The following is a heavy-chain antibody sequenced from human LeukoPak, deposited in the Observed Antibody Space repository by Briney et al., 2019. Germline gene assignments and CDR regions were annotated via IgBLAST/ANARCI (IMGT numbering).Heavy chain of an antibody. V-gene: IGHV4-38-2*01. Sequence: SETLSLTCAVSGYSISSGYYWGWIRQPPGKGLEWIGSIYHSGSTYYNPSLKSRVTISVDTSKNQFSLKLSSVTAADTAVYYCARQGTTVSPNFDLWGRGTLVTASS. J-gene: IGHJ2*01. CDR2: IYHSGST. D-gene: IGHD4-11*01. CDR3: ARQGTTVSPNFDL. CDR1: GYSISSGYY.